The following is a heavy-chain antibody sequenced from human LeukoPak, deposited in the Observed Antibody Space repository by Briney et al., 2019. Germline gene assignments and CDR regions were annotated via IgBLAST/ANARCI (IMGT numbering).Heavy chain of an antibody. CDR3: ARSFGRPDYYYYGMDV. Sequence: GALVKVSCKASGYTFTSYYMHWVRQAPGQGLEWMGIINPSGGSTSYAQKFQGRVTMTRDTSTSTVYMELSSLRSEDTAVYYCARSFGRPDYYYYGMDVWGQGTTVTVSS. CDR2: INPSGGST. V-gene: IGHV1-46*01. J-gene: IGHJ6*02. D-gene: IGHD2-2*01. CDR1: GYTFTSYY.